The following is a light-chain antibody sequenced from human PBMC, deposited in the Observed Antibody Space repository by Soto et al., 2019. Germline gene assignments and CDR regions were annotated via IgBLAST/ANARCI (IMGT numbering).Light chain of an antibody. CDR1: QSISGW. J-gene: IGKJ2*01. V-gene: IGKV1-5*01. CDR2: DAS. CDR3: QQYSSYSSYT. Sequence: DIQMTQSPSTLSASVGDRVTITCRASQSISGWLAWFQQKPGKAPKLLIYDASTLESGVPSRFSGSGSGTQFTLTISSLQPDDFATSFCQQYSSYSSYTFGQGTKLEI.